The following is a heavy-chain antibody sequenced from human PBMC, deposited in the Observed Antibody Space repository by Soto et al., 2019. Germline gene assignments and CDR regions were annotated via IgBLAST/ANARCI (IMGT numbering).Heavy chain of an antibody. CDR1: GGSINSGGYY. V-gene: IGHV4-31*03. CDR2: IYYSGNT. J-gene: IGHJ5*02. Sequence: QVQLQESGPGLVKPSQTLSLTCTVSGGSINSGGYYWSWIRQHPGKGLEWIGYIYYSGNTYYNPSLKGRVNVSVDTSENQFSLKLSSVTAADTAVYYCARATVVVATTYSTGFDPWGQGTLVTVSS. CDR3: ARATVVVATTYSTGFDP. D-gene: IGHD2-15*01.